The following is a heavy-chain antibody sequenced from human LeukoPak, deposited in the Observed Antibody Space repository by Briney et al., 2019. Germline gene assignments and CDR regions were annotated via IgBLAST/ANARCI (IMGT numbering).Heavy chain of an antibody. CDR3: GRSGTGILNWFDP. V-gene: IGHV3-21*01. D-gene: IGHD3/OR15-3a*01. CDR1: GFTFSSYS. CDR2: ITSSSSYI. J-gene: IGHJ5*02. Sequence: GGSLRLSCAASGFTFSSYSMNWVRQAPGKGLEWVSSITSSSSYIYYADSVKGRFTISRDNAKNSLYLQMNSLRVEDTAVYYCGRSGTGILNWFDPWGQGTLVTVSS.